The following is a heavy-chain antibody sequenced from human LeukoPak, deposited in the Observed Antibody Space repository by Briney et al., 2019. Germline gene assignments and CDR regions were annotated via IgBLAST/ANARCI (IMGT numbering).Heavy chain of an antibody. V-gene: IGHV3-53*01. CDR3: AKVRGAVAITFLDY. D-gene: IGHD3-22*01. CDR1: GFTVSSNY. Sequence: GGSLRLSCAASGFTVSSNYMSWVRQAPGKGLEWVSVINSGGSTYYADSVKGRFTISRDNSKNTVSLQMNSLRAEDTAVYYCAKVRGAVAITFLDYWGQGTLVTVSS. CDR2: INSGGST. J-gene: IGHJ4*02.